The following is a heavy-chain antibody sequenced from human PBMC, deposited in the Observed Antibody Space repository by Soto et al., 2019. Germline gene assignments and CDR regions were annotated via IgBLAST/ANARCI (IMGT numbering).Heavy chain of an antibody. J-gene: IGHJ4*02. CDR2: ISYDGSNK. V-gene: IGHV3-30-3*01. CDR1: GFTFSSYA. Sequence: QVQLVESGGGVVQPGRSLRLSCAASGFTFSSYAMHWVRQAPGKGLEWVAVISYDGSNKYYADSVKGRFTISRDNSKNTLYLQMHSLRAEDTVVYYCARLSSGYYYMGFDYWGQGTLVTVSS. CDR3: ARLSSGYYYMGFDY. D-gene: IGHD3-22*01.